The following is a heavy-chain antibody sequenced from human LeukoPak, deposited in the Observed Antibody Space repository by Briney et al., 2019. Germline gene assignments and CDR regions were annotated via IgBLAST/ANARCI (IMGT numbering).Heavy chain of an antibody. CDR3: ARFWITMVRGGVPPTGFDY. V-gene: IGHV1-3*01. D-gene: IGHD3-10*01. CDR1: GYTFTSYA. CDR2: INAGNGNT. J-gene: IGHJ4*02. Sequence: GASVKVSCKASGYTFTSYAMHWVRQAPGQRLEWMGWINAGNGNTKYSQKLQGRVTMTTDTSTSTAYMELRSLRSDDTAVYYCARFWITMVRGGVPPTGFDYWGQGTLVTVSS.